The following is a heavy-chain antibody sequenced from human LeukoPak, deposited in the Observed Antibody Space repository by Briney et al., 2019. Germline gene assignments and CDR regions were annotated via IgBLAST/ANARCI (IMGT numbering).Heavy chain of an antibody. D-gene: IGHD6-13*01. CDR1: GTYVGRYY. Sequence: NPSETLSLTCTVSGTYVGRYYWSWIRQPPGKGPEWIGYFHNSGNTNYNPSLSSRITMSVDTSKNQFSLKLNSVTAADTAIYYCARRAAALDYWGQGTLVTVSS. CDR2: FHNSGNT. J-gene: IGHJ4*02. V-gene: IGHV4-59*08. CDR3: ARRAAALDY.